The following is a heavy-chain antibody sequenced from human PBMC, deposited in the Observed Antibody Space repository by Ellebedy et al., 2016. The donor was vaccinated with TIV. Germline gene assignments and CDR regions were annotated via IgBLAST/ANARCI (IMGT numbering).Heavy chain of an antibody. CDR3: ARDNGIIGVTNEDNWFDP. V-gene: IGHV4-30-4*01. Sequence: LRLXXAVSGDSISSGDYYWSWIRQPPGKGLEWIGSIYYSVSTSYNPSLKSRLSISIDTSKNQFSLNLSSVTAADTAVYYCARDNGIIGVTNEDNWFDPWGQGTLVTVSS. D-gene: IGHD2-21*02. J-gene: IGHJ5*02. CDR1: GDSISSGDYY. CDR2: IYYSVST.